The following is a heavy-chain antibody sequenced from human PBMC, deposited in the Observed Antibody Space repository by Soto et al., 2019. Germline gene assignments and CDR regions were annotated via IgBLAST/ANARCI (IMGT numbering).Heavy chain of an antibody. CDR1: GGSISSYY. CDR2: IYYSGST. CDR3: GRARAVTTDFDY. J-gene: IGHJ4*02. D-gene: IGHD4-4*01. Sequence: SETLSLTCTVSGGSISSYYWSWIRQPPGKGLEWIGYIYYSGSTNYNPSLKSRVTISVDTSKNQFSLKLSSVTAADTAVYYCGRARAVTTDFDYRGQGTLVTVSS. V-gene: IGHV4-59*01.